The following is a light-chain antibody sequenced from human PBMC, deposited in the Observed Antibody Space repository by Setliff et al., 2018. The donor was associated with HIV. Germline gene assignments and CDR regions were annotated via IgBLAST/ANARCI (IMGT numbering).Light chain of an antibody. J-gene: IGLJ1*01. Sequence: QSALAQPASVSGSPGQSITISCSGTSSDVGSYNFVSWYQQHPGKAPQLIIYDVSQRPSGVSSHFSGSKSGNTASLTISGLQAEDQADYYCCSYTSSLTYVFGTGTKVT. CDR2: DVS. CDR3: CSYTSSLTYV. V-gene: IGLV2-14*03. CDR1: SSDVGSYNF.